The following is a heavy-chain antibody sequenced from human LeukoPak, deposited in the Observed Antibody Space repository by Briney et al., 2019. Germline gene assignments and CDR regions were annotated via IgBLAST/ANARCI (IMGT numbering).Heavy chain of an antibody. CDR2: IYPGDSDT. J-gene: IGHJ4*02. Sequence: GESLKISCKGSGYSFTSYWTGWVRQMPGKGLEWMGIIYPGDSDTRYNPSFQGQVTISADKSISTAYLQWSSLKASDTAMYYCARQRIPYCTGGTCPFDYWGQGTLVTVSS. V-gene: IGHV5-51*01. D-gene: IGHD2-15*01. CDR1: GYSFTSYW. CDR3: ARQRIPYCTGGTCPFDY.